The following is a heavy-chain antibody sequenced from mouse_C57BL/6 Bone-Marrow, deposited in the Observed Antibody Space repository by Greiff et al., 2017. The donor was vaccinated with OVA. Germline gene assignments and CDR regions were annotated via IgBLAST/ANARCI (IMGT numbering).Heavy chain of an antibody. CDR1: GYTFTDYY. J-gene: IGHJ2*01. CDR3: ARRGYYGSSYLFDY. D-gene: IGHD1-1*01. V-gene: IGHV1-19*01. Sequence: VQLQQSGPVLVKPGASVKMSCKASGYTFTDYYMNWVQQSHGKSLEWIGVINPYNGGTSYNQKFKGTATLTVDKSTSTAYMALTSLTSEDSAVYYGARRGYYGSSYLFDYWGQGTTLTVSS. CDR2: INPYNGGT.